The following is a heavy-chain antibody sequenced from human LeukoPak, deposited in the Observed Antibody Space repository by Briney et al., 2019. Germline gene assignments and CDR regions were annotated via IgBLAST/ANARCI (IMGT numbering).Heavy chain of an antibody. Sequence: ASVTVSFTSSGYTFTSYGISWVRQAPGQGLERMGWISAYNGNTNYAQKLQGRVTMTTDTSTSTAYMELRSLRSDDTAVYYCARGGYCSSTSCYSCDYWGQGTLVTVSS. D-gene: IGHD2-2*01. CDR2: ISAYNGNT. V-gene: IGHV1-18*01. CDR3: ARGGYCSSTSCYSCDY. J-gene: IGHJ4*02. CDR1: GYTFTSYG.